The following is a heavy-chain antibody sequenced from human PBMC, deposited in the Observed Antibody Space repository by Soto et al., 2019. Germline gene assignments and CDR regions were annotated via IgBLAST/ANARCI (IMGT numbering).Heavy chain of an antibody. CDR2: INHSGST. CDR3: ARGVYSYGGYYYYGMDV. Sequence: ASETLSLTCAVYGGSFSGYYWSWTRQPPGKGLEWIGEINHSGSTNYNPSLKSRVTISVDTSKNQFSLKLSSVTAADTAVYYCARGVYSYGGYYYYGMDVWGQGTTVTVSS. J-gene: IGHJ6*02. V-gene: IGHV4-34*01. CDR1: GGSFSGYY. D-gene: IGHD5-18*01.